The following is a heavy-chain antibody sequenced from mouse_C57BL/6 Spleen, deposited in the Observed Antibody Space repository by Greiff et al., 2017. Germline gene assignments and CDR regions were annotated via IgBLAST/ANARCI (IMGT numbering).Heavy chain of an antibody. J-gene: IGHJ1*03. CDR2: IDPEDGET. V-gene: IGHV14-2*01. CDR1: GFNIKDYY. CDR3: ASLLYGYDGNWYFDV. Sequence: EVQLQQSGAELVKPGASVKLSCTASGFNIKDYYMHWVKQRTEQGLEWIGRIDPEDGETKYAPTFQGKATITADTSSNPAYLQLSSLTSEDTAVYYCASLLYGYDGNWYFDVWGTGTTVTVSS. D-gene: IGHD2-2*01.